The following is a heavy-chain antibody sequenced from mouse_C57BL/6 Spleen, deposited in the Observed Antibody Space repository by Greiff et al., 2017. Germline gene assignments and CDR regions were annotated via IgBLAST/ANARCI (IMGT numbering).Heavy chain of an antibody. J-gene: IGHJ2*01. CDR1: GYTFTSYW. D-gene: IGHD4-1*01. Sequence: QVQLQQPGAELVKPGASVKLSCKASGYTFTSYWMPWVKQRPGQGLEWIGMIHPNSGSTNYNEKFKSKATLTVDKSSSTAYMHISSLTSEDSAVYYCARSEAGKSDYWGQGTTLTVSS. CDR3: ARSEAGKSDY. CDR2: IHPNSGST. V-gene: IGHV1-64*01.